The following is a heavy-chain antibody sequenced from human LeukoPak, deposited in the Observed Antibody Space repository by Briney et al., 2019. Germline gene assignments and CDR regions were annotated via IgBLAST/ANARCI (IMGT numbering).Heavy chain of an antibody. CDR1: GGSFSGYY. V-gene: IGHV4-34*01. CDR3: ARGGIVVVPAARPDRYMDV. CDR2: INHSGST. J-gene: IGHJ6*03. Sequence: PSETLSLTCAVYGGSFSGYYWSWIRQPPWKGLEWIGEINHSGSTNYNPSLKSRVTISVDTSKNQFSLKLSSVTAADTAVYCCARGGIVVVPAARPDRYMDVWGQGTTVTVSS. D-gene: IGHD2-2*01.